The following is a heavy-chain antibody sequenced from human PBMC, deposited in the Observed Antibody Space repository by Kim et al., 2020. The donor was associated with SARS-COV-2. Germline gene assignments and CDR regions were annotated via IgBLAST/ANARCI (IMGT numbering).Heavy chain of an antibody. V-gene: IGHV3-74*01. D-gene: IGHD3-10*01. J-gene: IGHJ5*02. CDR3: ARGRYYGSGVGGWFDP. Sequence: SVKGRFTISRDNAKTTLYLQMNSLRAEDTAVYYCARGRYYGSGVGGWFDPWGQGTLVTVSS.